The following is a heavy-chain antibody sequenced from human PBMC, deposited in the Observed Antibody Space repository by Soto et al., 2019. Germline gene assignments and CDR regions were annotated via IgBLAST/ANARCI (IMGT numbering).Heavy chain of an antibody. Sequence: QVQLVQSGAEVKKPGSSVKVSCKASGGTFSSYAISWVRQAPGQGLEWMGGIIPIFGTANYAQKFQGRVTITADESTSTAYMEPSSLRSEDTAVYYCARGDCSGGSCCPLFDYWGQGTLVTVSS. J-gene: IGHJ4*02. CDR2: IIPIFGTA. D-gene: IGHD2-15*01. CDR1: GGTFSSYA. V-gene: IGHV1-69*12. CDR3: ARGDCSGGSCCPLFDY.